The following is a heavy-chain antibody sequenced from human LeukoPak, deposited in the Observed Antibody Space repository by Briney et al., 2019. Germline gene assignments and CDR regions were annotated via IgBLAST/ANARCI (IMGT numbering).Heavy chain of an antibody. V-gene: IGHV3-30-3*01. CDR2: ISYDGSNK. J-gene: IGHJ4*02. Sequence: GGSLRLSCAASGLTFSDYYMSWIRQAPGKGLEWVAVISYDGSNKYYADSVKGRFTISRDNSKNTLYLQMNSLRAEDTAVYYCARANPQQLVTSFDYWGQGTLVTVSS. D-gene: IGHD6-13*01. CDR3: ARANPQQLVTSFDY. CDR1: GLTFSDYY.